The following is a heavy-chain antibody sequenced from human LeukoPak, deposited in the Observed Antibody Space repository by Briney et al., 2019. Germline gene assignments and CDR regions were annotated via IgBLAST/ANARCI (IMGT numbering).Heavy chain of an antibody. Sequence: GGSLRLSCAASGFTFSSHWMHWVRQAPEKGLVGVSHISADGSATYYAASVKGRFTISRDNARNTLYLQMHSLTAEDTGVYYCVRGALRDCSYTSCTRGNWFDPRGQGTLVSVSS. CDR2: ISADGSAT. CDR1: GFTFSSHW. D-gene: IGHD2-2*01. CDR3: VRGALRDCSYTSCTRGNWFDP. V-gene: IGHV3-74*01. J-gene: IGHJ5*02.